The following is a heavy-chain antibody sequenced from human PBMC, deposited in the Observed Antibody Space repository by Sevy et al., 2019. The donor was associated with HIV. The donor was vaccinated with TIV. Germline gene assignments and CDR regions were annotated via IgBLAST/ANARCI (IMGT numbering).Heavy chain of an antibody. CDR3: SRGLYYYDMRGHQEPGDY. CDR1: GITLTPYW. V-gene: IGHV3-74*01. D-gene: IGHD3-22*01. CDR2: INSDGSST. Sequence: GGCLRLSCAASGITLTPYWMHWVRQAPGKGLVWVSRINSDGSSTSYAESVKGRFTISRDNGKNTLYLQMKSLRVEDTAVYFCSRGLYYYDMRGHQEPGDYWGQGVLVTVSS. J-gene: IGHJ4*02.